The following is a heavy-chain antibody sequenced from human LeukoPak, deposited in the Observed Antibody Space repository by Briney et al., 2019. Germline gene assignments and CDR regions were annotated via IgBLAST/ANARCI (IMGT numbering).Heavy chain of an antibody. Sequence: GGSLRLSCAASGFTFSSYTMNWVRQAPGKGLEWVSSISSSNYIYYADSVKGRFTISRDNAKNSLYLQMNSLRAEDTAVYYCARGQYYYDSSGIFDYWGQGTLVTVSS. D-gene: IGHD3-22*01. CDR2: ISSSNYI. CDR1: GFTFSSYT. J-gene: IGHJ4*02. CDR3: ARGQYYYDSSGIFDY. V-gene: IGHV3-21*01.